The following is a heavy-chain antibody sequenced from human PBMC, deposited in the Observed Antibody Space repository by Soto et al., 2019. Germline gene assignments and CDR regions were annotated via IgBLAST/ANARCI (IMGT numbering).Heavy chain of an antibody. CDR2: IWYDGSNK. Sequence: QVQLVESGGGVVQPGRSLRLSCAASGFTFSSYGMHWVRQAPGKGLEWVAVIWYDGSNKYYADSVKGRFTISRDNSKNTLYLQMNSLRAEDTAVYYCARAGGSYWDYYYGMDVWGQGTTVTVSS. D-gene: IGHD1-26*01. V-gene: IGHV3-33*01. CDR3: ARAGGSYWDYYYGMDV. J-gene: IGHJ6*02. CDR1: GFTFSSYG.